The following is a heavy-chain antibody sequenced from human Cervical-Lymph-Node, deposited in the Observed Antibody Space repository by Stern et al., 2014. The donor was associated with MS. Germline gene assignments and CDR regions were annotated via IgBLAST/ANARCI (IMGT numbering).Heavy chain of an antibody. V-gene: IGHV3-23*01. Sequence: EVQLLESGGGLVQPGGSLRLSCAASGFTFSSYAMSWVRQAPGKGLEWVSAISGSGGSTYYADSVKGRFTISRDNSKNTLYLQMNSLRAEDTAVYYCAKARRKTYYYDSSGSPDAFDIWGQGTMVTVSS. CDR2: ISGSGGST. D-gene: IGHD3-22*01. CDR1: GFTFSSYA. J-gene: IGHJ3*02. CDR3: AKARRKTYYYDSSGSPDAFDI.